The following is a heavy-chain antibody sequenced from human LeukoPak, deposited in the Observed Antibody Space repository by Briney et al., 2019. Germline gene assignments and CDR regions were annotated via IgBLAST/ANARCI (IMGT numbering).Heavy chain of an antibody. J-gene: IGHJ4*02. CDR2: ISYDGSNK. CDR3: ARIPGDCGGDCYADY. V-gene: IGHV3-30*01. CDR1: GFTFSSYA. D-gene: IGHD2-21*02. Sequence: GRSLRLSCAASGFTFSSYAMHWVRQAPGKGLEWVAVISYDGSNKYYADSVKGRFTISRDNSKNTLYLQMNSLRAEDTAVYYCARIPGDCGGDCYADYWGQGTLVTVSS.